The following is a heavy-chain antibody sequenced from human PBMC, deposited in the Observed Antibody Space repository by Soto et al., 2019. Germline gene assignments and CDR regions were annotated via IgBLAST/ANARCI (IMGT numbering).Heavy chain of an antibody. CDR2: ISGSGSGGST. Sequence: PGGSLRLSCAASGFTLSSCVMTWVRQAPGKGLEWVSSISGSGSGGSTYYADSVKGRFTISRDNFKNTLFLQMNSLRAEDTAVYYCAKAPPTYDFPYYFDSWGQGTLVTVSS. J-gene: IGHJ4*02. V-gene: IGHV3-23*01. CDR1: GFTLSSCV. D-gene: IGHD3-3*01. CDR3: AKAPPTYDFPYYFDS.